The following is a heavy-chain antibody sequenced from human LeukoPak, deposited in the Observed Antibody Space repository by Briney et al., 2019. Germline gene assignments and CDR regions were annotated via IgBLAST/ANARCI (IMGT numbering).Heavy chain of an antibody. CDR2: INHSGST. CDR3: ARGGRRYCSSTSCPRGAFDI. V-gene: IGHV4-34*01. Sequence: KPSETLSLTCAVYGGSFSGYYWSWIRQPPGKGLEWIGEINHSGSTNYNPALKSRVTISVDTSKNQFSLKLSSVTAADTAVYYCARGGRRYCSSTSCPRGAFDIWGQGTMVTVSS. D-gene: IGHD2-2*01. CDR1: GGSFSGYY. J-gene: IGHJ3*02.